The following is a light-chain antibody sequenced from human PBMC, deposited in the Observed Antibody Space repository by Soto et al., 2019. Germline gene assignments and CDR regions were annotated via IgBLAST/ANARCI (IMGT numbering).Light chain of an antibody. CDR1: SSDVGGYNY. CDR2: EVS. Sequence: QSALTQPASVSGSPGQSITISCTGTSSDVGGYNYVSWYQQHPGKAPKLMIYEVSYRPSGVSNRFSGSKSDNTASLTISGLQAEDEAGYYCSSLTSTNTLAFGGGTKVTVL. J-gene: IGLJ2*01. V-gene: IGLV2-14*01. CDR3: SSLTSTNTLA.